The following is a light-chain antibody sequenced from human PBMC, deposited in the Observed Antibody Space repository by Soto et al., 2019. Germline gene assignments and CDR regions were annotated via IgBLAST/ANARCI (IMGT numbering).Light chain of an antibody. V-gene: IGKV1-33*01. CDR3: QQYYGLPPRS. CDR1: QNITSN. Sequence: QMAESPSTLYPSIGHSFTITCQLSQNITSNLSWYQQKPGKAPNLLIYHASKLAKGVTSRFSGSGSGTDFSFIITSLQREDLATYYCQQYYGLPPRSFGQGTRLEIK. CDR2: HAS. J-gene: IGKJ5*01.